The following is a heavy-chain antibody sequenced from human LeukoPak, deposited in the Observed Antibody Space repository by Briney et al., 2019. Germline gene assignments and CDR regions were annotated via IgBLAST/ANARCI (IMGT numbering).Heavy chain of an antibody. CDR2: FDPEDGET. V-gene: IGHV1-24*01. CDR3: ATDSLWFGELGSRNDY. J-gene: IGHJ4*02. Sequence: GASVKVSCKVSGYTLTELSMHWVRQAPGKGLEWMGGFDPEDGETIYAQKFQGRVTMTEDTSTDTAYMELSSLRSEDTAVHYCATDSLWFGELGSRNDYWGQGTLVTVSS. D-gene: IGHD3-10*01. CDR1: GYTLTELS.